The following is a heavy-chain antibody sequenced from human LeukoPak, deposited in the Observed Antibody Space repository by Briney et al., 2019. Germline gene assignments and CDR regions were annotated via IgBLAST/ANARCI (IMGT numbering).Heavy chain of an antibody. CDR2: IYYSGST. D-gene: IGHD2-15*01. Sequence: SETLSLTCTVSGGSISNYYWSWIRQPPGKGLEWIGYIYYSGSTNYNPSLKSRVTISVDTSKNQFSLRLSSVTAADTAVYYCARAVLYWGQGTLVTVSS. J-gene: IGHJ4*02. V-gene: IGHV4-59*08. CDR3: ARAVLY. CDR1: GGSISNYY.